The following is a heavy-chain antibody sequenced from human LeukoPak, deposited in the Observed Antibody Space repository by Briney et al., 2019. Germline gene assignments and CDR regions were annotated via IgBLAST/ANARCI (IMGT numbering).Heavy chain of an antibody. Sequence: GGSLRLSCVVSGFTFTNYWMGWVRQAPGKGLEWVGNIKPDGSDKYYMGSMKGRFTISRDNSENSLHLHMNSLRAEDTAVYYCAKPYPTLTTSGVLDNWGQGALVTVSS. CDR2: IKPDGSDK. D-gene: IGHD4-17*01. J-gene: IGHJ4*02. CDR3: AKPYPTLTTSGVLDN. CDR1: GFTFTNYW. V-gene: IGHV3-7*01.